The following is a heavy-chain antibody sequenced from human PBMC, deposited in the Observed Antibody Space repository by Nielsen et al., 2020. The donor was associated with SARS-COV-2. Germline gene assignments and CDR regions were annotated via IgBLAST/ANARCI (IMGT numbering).Heavy chain of an antibody. D-gene: IGHD4-17*01. J-gene: IGHJ6*02. V-gene: IGHV1-69*01. CDR3: ARGLLTVTSHRGGYYYYYGMDV. CDR2: IIPIFGTA. Sequence: WVRQAPGQGLEWMGGIIPIFGTANYAQKFQGRVTITADESTSTAYMELNSLRSEDTAVYYCARGLLTVTSHRGGYYYYYGMDVWGQGTTVTVSS.